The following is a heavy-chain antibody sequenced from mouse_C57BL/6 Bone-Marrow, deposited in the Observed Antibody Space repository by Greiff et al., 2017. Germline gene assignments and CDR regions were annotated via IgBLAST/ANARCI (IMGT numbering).Heavy chain of an antibody. D-gene: IGHD2-1*01. V-gene: IGHV1-55*01. Sequence: QVQLQQPGAELVRPGTSVKMSCKASGYTFTSYWITWVKQRPGQGLEWIGDIYPGSGSTNYNEKFKSKATLTVDTSSSTAYMQLSSLTSEDSAVYYCAQIYYGISFAYWGQGTLVTVSA. CDR2: IYPGSGST. CDR3: AQIYYGISFAY. CDR1: GYTFTSYW. J-gene: IGHJ3*01.